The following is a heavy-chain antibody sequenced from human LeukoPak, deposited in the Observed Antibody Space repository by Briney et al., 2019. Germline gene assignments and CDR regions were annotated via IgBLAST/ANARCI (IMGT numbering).Heavy chain of an antibody. CDR3: AKVRGTPYCANGVCSPYYYYAMEV. V-gene: IGHV3-23*01. J-gene: IGHJ6*02. CDR1: GFTVSSNY. CDR2: INSGGGST. D-gene: IGHD2-8*01. Sequence: RSGGSLRLSCAASGFTVSSNYMSWVRQAPGKGLEWVSAINSGGGSTYYTDSVKGRFTISRDNSKNTLYLQMNSLRAEDTAVFYCAKVRGTPYCANGVCSPYYYYAMEVWGQGTTVTVSS.